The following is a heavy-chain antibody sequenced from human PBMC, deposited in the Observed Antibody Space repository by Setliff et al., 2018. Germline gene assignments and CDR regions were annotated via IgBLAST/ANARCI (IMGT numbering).Heavy chain of an antibody. CDR1: GDSLRSGTQY. Sequence: SETLSLTCSVLGDSLRSGTQYWAWIRQPPGKGLEWIGNINYSGSTYYNPSLKSRVTMSVDASKNQVSLRLSSVTAADTAVYFCARGYYNFLSGYYTPYYFDYWGQGTLVTVSS. CDR3: ARGYYNFLSGYYTPYYFDY. J-gene: IGHJ4*02. CDR2: INYSGST. V-gene: IGHV4-39*01. D-gene: IGHD3-3*01.